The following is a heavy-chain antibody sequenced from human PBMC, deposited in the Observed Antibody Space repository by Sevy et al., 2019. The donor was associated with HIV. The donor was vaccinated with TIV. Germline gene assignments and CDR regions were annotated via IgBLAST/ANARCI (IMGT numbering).Heavy chain of an antibody. J-gene: IGHJ4*02. CDR2: IWYDGTNK. D-gene: IGHD3-10*01. CDR1: GFTFSSYG. Sequence: GGSLRLSFAASGFTFSSYGMRWVRQAPGKGLEWVALIWYDGTNKYYADSVKGRFTISRDNSKNTLYLQMNSLRAEDTAVYYCASGAYYYASRSQNFDYWGPGTLVTVSS. CDR3: ASGAYYYASRSQNFDY. V-gene: IGHV3-33*01.